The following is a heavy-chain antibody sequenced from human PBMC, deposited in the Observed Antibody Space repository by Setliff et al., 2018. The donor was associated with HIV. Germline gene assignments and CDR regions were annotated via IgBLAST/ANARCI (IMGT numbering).Heavy chain of an antibody. CDR2: IYHSGST. V-gene: IGHV4-31*01. CDR1: SSSIRGGGYY. J-gene: IGHJ2*01. CDR3: ARGTPDHEVWYFDL. Sequence: PSETLSLTCTVSSSSIRGGGYYWNWIRQHPWKGLEWIGYIYHSGSTYYNPSLKSQVTISVDTSKNQFSLKLSSVTAADTAIYCCARGTPDHEVWYFDLWGRGTLVTVSS.